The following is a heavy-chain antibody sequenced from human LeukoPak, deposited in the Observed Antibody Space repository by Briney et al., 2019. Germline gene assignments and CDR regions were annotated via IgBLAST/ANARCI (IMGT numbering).Heavy chain of an antibody. CDR3: ARVYSGSIEYYFDY. D-gene: IGHD3-10*01. CDR1: GFTFSTYA. J-gene: IGHJ4*02. V-gene: IGHV3-23*01. Sequence: GGSLRLSCAASGFTFSTYAMSWVRQAPGKGLEWVSAISGSVGSTYYADSVKGRFTISRDNSKNSRYLQMNSLRAEDTAVYYCARVYSGSIEYYFDYWGQGTLVTVSS. CDR2: ISGSVGST.